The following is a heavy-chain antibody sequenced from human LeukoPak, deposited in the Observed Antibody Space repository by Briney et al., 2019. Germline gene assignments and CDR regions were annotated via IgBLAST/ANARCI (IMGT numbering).Heavy chain of an antibody. CDR3: ATLLDGIAAAGTYFDY. V-gene: IGHV1-46*01. Sequence: ASVKVSCKASGYTFTSYCIHWVRQAPGQGLEWMGIINPSGGSTSYAQKFQGRVTMTRDTSTSTVYMELSGLRSEDTAVYYCATLLDGIAAAGTYFDYWGQGTLVTVSS. CDR1: GYTFTSYC. J-gene: IGHJ4*02. CDR2: INPSGGST. D-gene: IGHD6-13*01.